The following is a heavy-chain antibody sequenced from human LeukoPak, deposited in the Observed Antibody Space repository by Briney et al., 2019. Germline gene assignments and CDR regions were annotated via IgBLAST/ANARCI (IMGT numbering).Heavy chain of an antibody. V-gene: IGHV4-30-2*06. CDR2: IHHSGTS. J-gene: IGHJ4*02. CDR1: GVSIKYGGYY. Sequence: SETLSLTCTVSGVSIKYGGYYWAWMRQSPGKGLEWIGYIHHSGTSDYNPSLNSRVSMSVDRSKNQFSLQLSSVTAADTAVYYRARGRYYDSSGYLSYFDYWGQGTLVTVSS. D-gene: IGHD3-22*01. CDR3: ARGRYYDSSGYLSYFDY.